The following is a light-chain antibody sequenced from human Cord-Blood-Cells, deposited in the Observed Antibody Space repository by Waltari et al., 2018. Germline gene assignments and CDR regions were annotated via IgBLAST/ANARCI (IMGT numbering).Light chain of an antibody. Sequence: QSVLTQPPSVSGAPGQWVTISCTGSSSNIGAGYDVHWYQQLPGTAPKLLICGNSNRPSGVPDRFSGSKSGTSASLAITGLQAEDEADYYCQSYDSSLSGFVFGTGTKVTVL. CDR2: GNS. V-gene: IGLV1-40*01. J-gene: IGLJ1*01. CDR1: SSNIGAGYD. CDR3: QSYDSSLSGFV.